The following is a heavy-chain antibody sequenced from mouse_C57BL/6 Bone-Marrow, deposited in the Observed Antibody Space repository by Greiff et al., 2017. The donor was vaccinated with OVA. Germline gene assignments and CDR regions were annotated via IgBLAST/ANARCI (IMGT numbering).Heavy chain of an antibody. D-gene: IGHD2-2*01. CDR2: ISSGGSYT. Sequence: EVKVVESGGDLVKPGGSLKLSCAASGFTFSSYGMSWIRQTPDKRLEWVATISSGGSYTYYPDSVKGRFTISRDNAKNTLYLQMSSLKSEDTAMYYCARHGGYGSWFADWGQGTLVTVSA. V-gene: IGHV5-6*01. CDR3: ARHGGYGSWFAD. J-gene: IGHJ3*01. CDR1: GFTFSSYG.